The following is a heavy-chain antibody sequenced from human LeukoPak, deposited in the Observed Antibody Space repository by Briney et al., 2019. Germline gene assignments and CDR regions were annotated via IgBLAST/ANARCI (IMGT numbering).Heavy chain of an antibody. CDR1: GGSFSGYY. CDR3: ARFDLGATKCLDY. CDR2: INHSGST. J-gene: IGHJ4*02. V-gene: IGHV4-34*01. Sequence: PSETLSLTCAVYGGSFSGYYWSWIRQPPGKGLEWIGEINHSGSTNYNPSLKSRVTISVDTSKNQFSLKLSSVTAADTAVYYRARFDLGATKCLDYWGQGTPVTVSS. D-gene: IGHD1-26*01.